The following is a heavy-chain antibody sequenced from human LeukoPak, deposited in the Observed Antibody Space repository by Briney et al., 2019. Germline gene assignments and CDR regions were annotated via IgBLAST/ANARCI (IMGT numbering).Heavy chain of an antibody. CDR3: ASWNPLDYGDSRNY. J-gene: IGHJ4*02. Sequence: GGSLRLSCAASGFTFSSYSMNWVRQAPGKGLEWVSYISSSSSTIYYADSVKGRFTISRDNAKNSLYLQMNSLRAEDTAVYYCASWNPLDYGDSRNYWGQGTLVTVSS. D-gene: IGHD4-17*01. V-gene: IGHV3-48*01. CDR1: GFTFSSYS. CDR2: ISSSSSTI.